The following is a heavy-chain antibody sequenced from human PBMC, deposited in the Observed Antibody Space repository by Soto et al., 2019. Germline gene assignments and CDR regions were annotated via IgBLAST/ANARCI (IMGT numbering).Heavy chain of an antibody. J-gene: IGHJ4*02. D-gene: IGHD4-17*01. CDR2: ISYDGSNK. CDR3: AKGDDYGDYFDY. Sequence: QVQLVESGGGVVQPGRSLRLSCAASGFTFSRYGMHWVRQAPGKGLEWVAVISYDGSNKYYADSVKGRFTISRDNSKNTLYLQMSSLRAEDTAVYYCAKGDDYGDYFDYWGQGTLVTVSS. CDR1: GFTFSRYG. V-gene: IGHV3-30*18.